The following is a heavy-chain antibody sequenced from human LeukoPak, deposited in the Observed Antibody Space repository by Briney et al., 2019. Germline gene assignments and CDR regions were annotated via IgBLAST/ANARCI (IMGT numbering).Heavy chain of an antibody. J-gene: IGHJ4*02. CDR3: ARGSCSGGSCYSSY. CDR2: IYYSGST. CDR1: GGSISSGGYY. D-gene: IGHD2-15*01. V-gene: IGHV4-31*03. Sequence: SETLSLTCTVSGGSISSGGYYWSWIRQHPGKGLEWIGYIYYSGSTYYNSSLKSRVTISVDTSKNQFSLKLSSVTAADTAVYYCARGSCSGGSCYSSYWGQGTLVTVSS.